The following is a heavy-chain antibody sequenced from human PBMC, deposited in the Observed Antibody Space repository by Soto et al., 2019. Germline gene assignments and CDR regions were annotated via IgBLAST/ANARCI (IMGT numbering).Heavy chain of an antibody. D-gene: IGHD1-1*01. CDR1: GFSLSTSGVG. V-gene: IGHV2-5*02. Sequence: QITLKESGPTLVKPTQTLTLTCTFSGFSLSTSGVGVGWIRQPPGKALEWLALTYWDDDERYSPSLKSRLTITKDTSKNQVALIMTNMDPVDTATYYCAHSRSYGTILSFDYWGQGTLVTVSS. CDR3: AHSRSYGTILSFDY. CDR2: TYWDDDE. J-gene: IGHJ4*02.